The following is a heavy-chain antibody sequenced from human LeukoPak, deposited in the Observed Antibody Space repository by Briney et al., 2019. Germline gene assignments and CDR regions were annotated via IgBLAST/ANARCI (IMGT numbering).Heavy chain of an antibody. Sequence: GGSLRLSCAASGFTFSSYAMSWVRQAPGKGLEWVSSISSSSSYIYYADSVKGRFTISRDNAKNSLYLQMNSLRAEDTAVYYCAREKLLYYYDSSGNDAFDIWGQGTMVTVSS. D-gene: IGHD3-22*01. V-gene: IGHV3-21*01. J-gene: IGHJ3*02. CDR2: ISSSSSYI. CDR3: AREKLLYYYDSSGNDAFDI. CDR1: GFTFSSYA.